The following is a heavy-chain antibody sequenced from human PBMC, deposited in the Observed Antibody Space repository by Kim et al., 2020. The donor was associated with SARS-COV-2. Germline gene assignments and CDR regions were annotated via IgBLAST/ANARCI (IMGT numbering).Heavy chain of an antibody. D-gene: IGHD6-6*01. CDR3: ARDAEYSSSSVGDYYYYGMDV. CDR2: ISSSGSTI. V-gene: IGHV3-48*03. J-gene: IGHJ6*02. CDR1: GFTFSSYE. Sequence: GGSLRLSCAASGFTFSSYEMNWVRQAPGKGLEWVSYISSSGSTIYYADSVKGRFTISRDNAKNSLYLQMNSLRAEDTAVYYCARDAEYSSSSVGDYYYYGMDVWGQGTTVTVSS.